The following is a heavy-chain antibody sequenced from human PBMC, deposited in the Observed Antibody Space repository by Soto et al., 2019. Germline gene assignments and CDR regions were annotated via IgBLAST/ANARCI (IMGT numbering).Heavy chain of an antibody. CDR3: ARGVSAGVDY. V-gene: IGHV1-8*01. CDR1: GYSFTSLD. J-gene: IGHJ4*02. D-gene: IGHD1-26*01. Sequence: VASVKVCCKASGYSFTSLDINWVRQTAGQGLEWMGWMQPSTGRTGYAQKFQGRVTMTRDTSINTAYMELTTLTSDDTAFYYCARGVSAGVDYWGQGTLVTVS. CDR2: MQPSTGRT.